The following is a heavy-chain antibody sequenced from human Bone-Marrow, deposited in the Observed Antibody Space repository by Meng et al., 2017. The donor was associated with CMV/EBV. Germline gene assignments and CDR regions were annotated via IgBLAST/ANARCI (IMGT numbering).Heavy chain of an antibody. CDR2: IYYSGST. V-gene: IGHV4-39*07. Sequence: SETLSLTCTVSGGSISSSSYYWGWIRQPPGKGLEWIGSIYYSGSTYYNPSLKSRVTISVYTSKIQFSLKLSSVTAADTAVYYCARDPLVVVVPAATDLWGRGTLVTVSS. D-gene: IGHD2-2*01. CDR3: ARDPLVVVVPAATDL. CDR1: GGSISSSSYY. J-gene: IGHJ2*01.